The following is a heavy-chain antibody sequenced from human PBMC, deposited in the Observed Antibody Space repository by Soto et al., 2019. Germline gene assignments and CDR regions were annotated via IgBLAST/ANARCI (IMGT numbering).Heavy chain of an antibody. V-gene: IGHV3-7*03. CDR2: IKEDGTEQ. D-gene: IGHD4-4*01. Sequence: PGGSLRLSCAASGFSFSGYWMSWGRQAPGKGPEWVANIKEDGTEQHYVDSVKGRFTISRDTSENSMFLQMNNLRAEDSAIYYCAITTSTVSYWFDPWGPGTQVTVSS. CDR1: GFSFSGYW. J-gene: IGHJ5*02. CDR3: AITTSTVSYWFDP.